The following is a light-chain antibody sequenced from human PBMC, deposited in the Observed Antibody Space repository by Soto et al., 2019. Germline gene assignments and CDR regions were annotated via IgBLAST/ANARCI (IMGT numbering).Light chain of an antibody. CDR1: SSDVGGYNY. CDR2: DVS. V-gene: IGLV2-14*01. CDR3: SSYTSSSTLYV. Sequence: SALTQPASVSGSPGQSITISCTGTSSDVGGYNYVSWYQQHPGNAPKLMIYDVSNRPSGVSNRFSGSKSGNTASLTISGLQAEDEADYYCSSYTSSSTLYVFGTGTKVTVL. J-gene: IGLJ1*01.